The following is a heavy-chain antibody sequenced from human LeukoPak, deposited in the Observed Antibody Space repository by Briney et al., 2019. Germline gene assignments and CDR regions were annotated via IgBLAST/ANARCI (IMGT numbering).Heavy chain of an antibody. CDR3: AKDSAYYYDSSGYYYD. D-gene: IGHD3-22*01. V-gene: IGHV3-30*02. CDR2: IRYDGTNK. J-gene: IGHJ4*02. Sequence: GGSLRLSCAASGFSFSSYGMHWVRQAPGKGLEWVAFIRYDGTNKYYADSVKGRFTISRDNSKNTLYLQMNSLRAEDTAMYYCAKDSAYYYDSSGYYYDWGQGTLVTVSS. CDR1: GFSFSSYG.